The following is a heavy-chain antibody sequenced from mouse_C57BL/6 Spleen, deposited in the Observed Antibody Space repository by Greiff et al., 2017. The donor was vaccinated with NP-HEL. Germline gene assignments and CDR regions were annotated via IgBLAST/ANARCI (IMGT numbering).Heavy chain of an antibody. CDR2: ISSGGSYT. Sequence: EVNVVESGGDLVKPGGSLKLSCAASGFTFSSYGMSWVRQTPDKRLEWVATISSGGSYTYYPDSVKGRFTISRDNAKNTLYLQMSSLKSEDTAMYYCASAYYSMFAYWGQGTLVTVSA. J-gene: IGHJ3*01. CDR3: ASAYYSMFAY. CDR1: GFTFSSYG. D-gene: IGHD2-5*01. V-gene: IGHV5-6*01.